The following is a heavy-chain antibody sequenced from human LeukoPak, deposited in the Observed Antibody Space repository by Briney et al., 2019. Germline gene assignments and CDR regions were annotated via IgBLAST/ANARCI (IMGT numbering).Heavy chain of an antibody. D-gene: IGHD6-19*01. V-gene: IGHV3-9*01. J-gene: IGHJ5*02. Sequence: GGSLRLSCAASGFTFDDYAMHWVRQAPGKVLEWVSGISWNSGSIGYADSVKGRFTISRDNAKNSLYLQMNSLRAEDTALYYCAKSSGWPPDDWFDPWGQGTLVTVSS. CDR3: AKSSGWPPDDWFDP. CDR2: ISWNSGSI. CDR1: GFTFDDYA.